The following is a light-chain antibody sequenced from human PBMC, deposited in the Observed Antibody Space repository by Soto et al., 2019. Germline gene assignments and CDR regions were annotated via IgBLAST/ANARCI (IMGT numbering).Light chain of an antibody. CDR1: ESVSTY. CDR3: QQYNNWPPIT. J-gene: IGKJ5*01. CDR2: GTS. Sequence: EIVLTQSPATLSLSPVEIATLSCSATESVSTYLAWYQQKPGQAPRLLISGTSSRAAGIPDRLSGSGSGTEFTLTISSLQSEDFAVYYCQQYNNWPPITFGQGTRLEIK. V-gene: IGKV3D-15*01.